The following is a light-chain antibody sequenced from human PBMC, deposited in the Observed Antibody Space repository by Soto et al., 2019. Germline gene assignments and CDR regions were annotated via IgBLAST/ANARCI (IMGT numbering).Light chain of an antibody. CDR3: TSYTSSSTYV. CDR1: SSDVGGYNY. V-gene: IGLV2-14*03. CDR2: DVT. J-gene: IGLJ1*01. Sequence: QSALTQSASLSGSPGQSITISCTGTSSDVGGYNYVFWYQHPPGKAPKLMIYDVTNRPSGVSNRFSGSKSGNTASLTISGLQAEDEADYYCTSYTSSSTYVFGTGTKVTVL.